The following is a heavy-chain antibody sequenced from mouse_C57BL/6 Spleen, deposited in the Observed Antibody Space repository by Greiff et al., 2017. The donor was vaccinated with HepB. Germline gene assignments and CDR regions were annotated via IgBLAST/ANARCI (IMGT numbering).Heavy chain of an antibody. V-gene: IGHV5-9-1*02. D-gene: IGHD1-1*01. CDR1: GFTFSSYA. CDR3: TRVITTVVALDWYFDV. J-gene: IGHJ1*03. CDR2: ISSGGDYI. Sequence: EVMLVESGEGLVKPGGSLKLSCAASGFTFSSYAMSWVRQTPEKRLEWVAYISSGGDYIYYADTVKGRFTISRDTARNTLYLQMSSLKSEDTAMYYCTRVITTVVALDWYFDVWGTGTTVTVSS.